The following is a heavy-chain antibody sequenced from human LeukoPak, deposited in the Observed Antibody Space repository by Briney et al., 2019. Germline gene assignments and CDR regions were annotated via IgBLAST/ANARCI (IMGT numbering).Heavy chain of an antibody. CDR1: GFTFNSYA. CDR2: ISRSGSST. Sequence: PGGSLRLSCAASGFTFNSYAMTWVRQAPGKGLEWVSAISRSGSSTYYADSVKGRFTISRDNSKNTLYLQMNSLRADDTAMYYCAKDPRAAGPYYYYYYMDVWGQGTTVTVSS. D-gene: IGHD6-13*01. CDR3: AKDPRAAGPYYYYYYMDV. J-gene: IGHJ6*03. V-gene: IGHV3-23*01.